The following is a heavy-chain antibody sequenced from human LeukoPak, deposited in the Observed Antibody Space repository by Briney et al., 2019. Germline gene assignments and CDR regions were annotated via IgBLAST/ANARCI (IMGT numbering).Heavy chain of an antibody. CDR1: GYTLRELS. V-gene: IGHV1-8*03. CDR2: MNPNSGNT. CDR3: ARGRAKQWLVNYYYYYYMDV. Sequence: ASVKVSCKVSGYTLRELSMHWVRQATGQGLEWMGWMNPNSGNTGYAQKFQGRVTITRNTSISTAYMELSSLRSEDTAVYYCARGRAKQWLVNYYYYYYMDVWGKGTTVTVSS. J-gene: IGHJ6*03. D-gene: IGHD6-19*01.